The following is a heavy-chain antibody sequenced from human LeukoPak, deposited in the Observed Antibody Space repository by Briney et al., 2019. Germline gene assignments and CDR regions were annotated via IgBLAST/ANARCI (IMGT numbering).Heavy chain of an antibody. V-gene: IGHV4-59*01. CDR1: DGSISPYY. Sequence: TSETLSLTCAVSDGSISPYYWTWIRQTPGKGLEWIGYIYYSGSTNYNPSLKSRVTISVDTSKNQFSLKLTSVTAADTAMYYCAREGPSGGKWLVFDYWGQGTLVTVSS. D-gene: IGHD1-26*01. CDR3: AREGPSGGKWLVFDY. J-gene: IGHJ4*02. CDR2: IYYSGST.